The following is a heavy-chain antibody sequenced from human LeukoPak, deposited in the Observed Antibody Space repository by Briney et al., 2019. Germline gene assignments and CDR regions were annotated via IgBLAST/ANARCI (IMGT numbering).Heavy chain of an antibody. V-gene: IGHV3-21*01. Sequence: GSLRLSCAASGFTFSSYSMNWVRQAPGKGLEWVSSISSSSSYIYYADSVKGRFTISRDNAKNSLYLQMNSLRAEDTAVYCCARGLDSDYDFWSGEWWFDPWGQGTLVTVSS. CDR3: ARGLDSDYDFWSGEWWFDP. J-gene: IGHJ5*02. CDR2: ISSSSSYI. CDR1: GFTFSSYS. D-gene: IGHD3-3*01.